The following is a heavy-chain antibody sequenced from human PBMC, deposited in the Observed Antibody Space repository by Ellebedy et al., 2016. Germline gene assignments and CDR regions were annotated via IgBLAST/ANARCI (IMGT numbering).Heavy chain of an antibody. V-gene: IGHV4-39*01. CDR1: GGSISSSSHR. Sequence: SETLSLTXTVSGGSISSSSHRWGWIRQAPGKGLDWIGSMYYNGRSYYNPSLRSRVTMSVDTAKNQFSLTLASVTAADTAMYYCALWFGELLYVRWFASWGQGILVSVSS. CDR2: MYYNGRS. J-gene: IGHJ5*01. CDR3: ALWFGELLYVRWFAS. D-gene: IGHD3-10*01.